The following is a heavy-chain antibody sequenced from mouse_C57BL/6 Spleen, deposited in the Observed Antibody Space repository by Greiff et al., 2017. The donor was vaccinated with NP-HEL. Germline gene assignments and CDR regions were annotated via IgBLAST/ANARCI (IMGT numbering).Heavy chain of an antibody. CDR2: IDPADSYT. CDR3: ASGIYWYFDV. Sequence: QVQLQQPGAELVMPGASVKLSCKASGYTFTSYWMHWVKQRPGQGLEWIGEIDPADSYTNYNQKFKGKSTLTVDKSSSTAYMQLSSLTSEDSAVYYCASGIYWYFDVWGTGTTVTVSS. CDR1: GYTFTSYW. J-gene: IGHJ1*03. V-gene: IGHV1-69*01.